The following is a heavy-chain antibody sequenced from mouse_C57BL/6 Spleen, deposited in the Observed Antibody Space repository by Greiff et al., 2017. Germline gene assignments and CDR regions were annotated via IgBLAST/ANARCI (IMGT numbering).Heavy chain of an antibody. Sequence: QVQLQQSGAELARPGASVKMSCKASGYTFTSYTMYWVKQRPGQGLEWIGYINPSSGYTKYNQKFKDKATLTADKSSSTAYMQLSSLTSEDSAVYYCARSPYGQLLGCFDYWGQGTTLTVSS. CDR3: ARSPYGQLLGCFDY. V-gene: IGHV1-4*01. CDR1: GYTFTSYT. CDR2: INPSSGYT. J-gene: IGHJ2*01. D-gene: IGHD2-10*02.